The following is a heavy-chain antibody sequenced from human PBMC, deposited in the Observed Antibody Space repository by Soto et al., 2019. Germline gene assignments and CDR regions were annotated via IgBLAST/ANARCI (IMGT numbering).Heavy chain of an antibody. V-gene: IGHV3-30*04. D-gene: IGHD4-17*01. CDR2: ISYDGRNK. J-gene: IGHJ4*02. CDR3: ARDPYDYDYFDY. Sequence: QVQLVESGGGVVQPGRSLRLSCAASGFTFSSYAMHWVRQAPGKGLEWVAVISYDGRNKYYADSVKGRFTISRDNSKNTLYLQMNSLRAEDTAVYYCARDPYDYDYFDYWGQGTLVTVSS. CDR1: GFTFSSYA.